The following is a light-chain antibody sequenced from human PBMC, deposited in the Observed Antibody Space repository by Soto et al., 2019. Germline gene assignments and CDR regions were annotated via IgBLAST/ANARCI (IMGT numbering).Light chain of an antibody. Sequence: DIQMTQSPSTLSASVGDRVTITCRASQSISSWLAWYQQKPGKAPKLLIYKASSLDSGVPSRFSGRGSGTEFTLTISSLQPDDFATYYCQQYRTFGPGTKVDIK. CDR2: KAS. J-gene: IGKJ3*01. CDR3: QQYRT. V-gene: IGKV1-5*03. CDR1: QSISSW.